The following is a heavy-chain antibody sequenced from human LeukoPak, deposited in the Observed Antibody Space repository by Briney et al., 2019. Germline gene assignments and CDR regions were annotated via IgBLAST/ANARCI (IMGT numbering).Heavy chain of an antibody. Sequence: GGSLRLSCAASGFTFSSYAMHWVRQAPGKGLEWVAVISCDGSNKYYADSVKGRFTISRDNSKNTLYLQMNSLRAEDTAVYYCARSPVIVVVTYFDYWGQGTLVTVSS. CDR3: ARSPVIVVVTYFDY. V-gene: IGHV3-30-3*01. D-gene: IGHD3-22*01. CDR2: ISCDGSNK. CDR1: GFTFSSYA. J-gene: IGHJ4*02.